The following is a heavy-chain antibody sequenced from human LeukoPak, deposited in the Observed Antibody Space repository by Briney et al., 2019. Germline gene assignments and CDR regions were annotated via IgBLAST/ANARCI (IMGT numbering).Heavy chain of an antibody. J-gene: IGHJ6*04. CDR3: ARDAGMNYGMDV. D-gene: IGHD1-1*01. Sequence: GGSLTLSCAASGLTFSDYYMSWIRQAPGKGLEWVSYISSSSSYTNYADSVKGRFTISRDNAKNSLYLQMNSLRAEDTAVYYCARDAGMNYGMDVWGKGTTVTVSS. V-gene: IGHV3-11*06. CDR2: ISSSSSYT. CDR1: GLTFSDYY.